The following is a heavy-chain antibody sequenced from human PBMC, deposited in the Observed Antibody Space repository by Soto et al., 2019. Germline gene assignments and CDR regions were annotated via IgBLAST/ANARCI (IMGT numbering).Heavy chain of an antibody. CDR1: GGSISSYY. Sequence: QVQLQESGPGLVKPSETLFLTCTVSGGSISSYYWSWIRQPPGKGLEWIGYIYYSGSTNYNPSLKNRVTISVDTAKNQFSLKLSSVTAADTAVYYCARRYGPGFDYWGQGTLVTVSS. V-gene: IGHV4-59*08. CDR2: IYYSGST. D-gene: IGHD4-17*01. J-gene: IGHJ4*02. CDR3: ARRYGPGFDY.